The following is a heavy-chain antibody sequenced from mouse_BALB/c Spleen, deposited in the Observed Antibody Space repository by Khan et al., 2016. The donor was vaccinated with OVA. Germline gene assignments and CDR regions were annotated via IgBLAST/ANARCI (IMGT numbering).Heavy chain of an antibody. CDR1: GYTFTAYD. Sequence: QVQLQQSGPELVKPGALVKISCKASGYTFTAYDINWVKQRPGQGHEWIGWIYPGDGSTEYNENFKGKATLTADTSSTTAYMQLSSLTSEKAAVYFCASEGLRGVGMDYWGQGTTVSVSS. V-gene: IGHV1S56*01. D-gene: IGHD1-1*01. J-gene: IGHJ4*01. CDR3: ASEGLRGVGMDY. CDR2: IYPGDGST.